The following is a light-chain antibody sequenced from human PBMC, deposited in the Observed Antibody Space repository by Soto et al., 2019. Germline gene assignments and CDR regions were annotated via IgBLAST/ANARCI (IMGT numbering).Light chain of an antibody. CDR2: SNS. Sequence: QSVLTQPPSVSEAPRQRVTISCSGSSSNIGNNAVNWYQQLPGKAPKLLIFSNSQRPSGVPDRFSGAKSGTSASLAISGLQSEDEANYYCATWDDGLSAYVFGTGTKLTVL. CDR1: SSNIGNNA. V-gene: IGLV1-36*01. CDR3: ATWDDGLSAYV. J-gene: IGLJ1*01.